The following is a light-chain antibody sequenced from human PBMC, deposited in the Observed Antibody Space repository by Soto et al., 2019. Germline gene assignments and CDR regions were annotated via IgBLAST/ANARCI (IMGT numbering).Light chain of an antibody. CDR2: DAS. J-gene: IGKJ1*01. CDR1: QSISSW. V-gene: IGKV1-5*01. CDR3: QQYNSYSRT. Sequence: DIQMSQSPSTLSPSVGYIVTITWRASQSISSWLAWYQQKPGKAPKLLIYDASSLESGVPSRFSGSGSGTEFTLTISSLQPDDFATYYCQQYNSYSRTFGQGTKVDIK.